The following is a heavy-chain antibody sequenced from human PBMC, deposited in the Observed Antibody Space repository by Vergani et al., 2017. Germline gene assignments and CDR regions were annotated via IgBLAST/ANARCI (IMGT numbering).Heavy chain of an antibody. V-gene: IGHV3-9*01. D-gene: IGHD3-3*01. CDR2: ISWNSGSI. Sequence: EVQLVESGGGLVQPGRSLRLSCAASGFTFDDYAMHWVRQAPGKGLEWVSGISWNSGSIGYADSVKGRVTISRDNAKNSLYLQMNSLRAEDTALYYCAKDMEVFTIFGVVTPFDYWGQGTLVTVSS. CDR1: GFTFDDYA. CDR3: AKDMEVFTIFGVVTPFDY. J-gene: IGHJ4*02.